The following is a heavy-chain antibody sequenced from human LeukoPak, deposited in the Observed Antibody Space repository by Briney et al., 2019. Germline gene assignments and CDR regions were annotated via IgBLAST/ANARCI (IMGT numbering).Heavy chain of an antibody. J-gene: IGHJ5*02. V-gene: IGHV4-34*01. CDR1: GGSFSGYY. CDR3: ARVISWFDP. CDR2: INHSGST. Sequence: SETLSLTCAVYGGSFSGYYWSWIRQPPGKGLEWIGEINHSGSTNYNPSLKSRVTISVDTSKNQFSLKLSSVTAADTAVYYCARVISWFDPWGQGTLVTVSS.